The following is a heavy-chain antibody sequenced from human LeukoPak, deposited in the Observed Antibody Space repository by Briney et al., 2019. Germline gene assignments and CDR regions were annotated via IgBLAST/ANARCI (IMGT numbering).Heavy chain of an antibody. CDR3: ARNVDGYIDY. CDR1: GFTVSSNY. D-gene: IGHD5-24*01. V-gene: IGHV3-53*01. J-gene: IGHJ4*02. CDR2: IYSGGST. Sequence: PGGSLRLSCAASGFTVSSNYMSWVRQAPGKGLEWVSVIYSGGSTYYADSVKGRFTTSRDNSKNTLYLQMNSLRAEDTAVYYCARNVDGYIDYWGQGTLVTVSS.